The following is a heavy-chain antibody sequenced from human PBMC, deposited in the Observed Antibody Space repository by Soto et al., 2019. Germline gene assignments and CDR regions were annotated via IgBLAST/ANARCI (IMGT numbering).Heavy chain of an antibody. D-gene: IGHD1-26*01. Sequence: EFLKISCKGAGDSFDNYWIGWVRQIPGKGLEWMAIIYPGDSDRRYSPSFQGQVTISADQSISTAYLQWSSLKASDTANYYCVRYRSRDYYYGMDVWGQGTTVTVSS. CDR3: VRYRSRDYYYGMDV. CDR2: IYPGDSDR. J-gene: IGHJ6*02. CDR1: GDSFDNYW. V-gene: IGHV5-51*01.